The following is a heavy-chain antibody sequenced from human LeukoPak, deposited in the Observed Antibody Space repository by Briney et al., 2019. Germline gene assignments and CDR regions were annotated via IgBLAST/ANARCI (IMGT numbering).Heavy chain of an antibody. D-gene: IGHD1-26*01. V-gene: IGHV3-73*01. CDR3: TRSYSGSYRGFDY. CDR1: GFTFSGSA. CDR2: IRSKANSYAT. Sequence: GGSLRLSCAASGFTFSGSAMHWVRQASGKGLEWVGRIRSKANSYATAYAASVKGRFTISRDDSKKTAYLQMNSLKTEDTAVYYCTRSYSGSYRGFDYWGQGTLVTVSS. J-gene: IGHJ4*02.